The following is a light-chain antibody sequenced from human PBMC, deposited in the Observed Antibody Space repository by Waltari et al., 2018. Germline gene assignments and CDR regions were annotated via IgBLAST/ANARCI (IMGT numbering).Light chain of an antibody. V-gene: IGKV3-20*01. J-gene: IGKJ4*01. CDR1: QSVDNWY. Sequence: ENVLTQSPGTLSLSPGERATLSCRASQSVDNWYLAWYQLKPGQAPRLLISGSSSRATGVPDMFSGSGSGTDFTLTISRLEPEDFAVYYCHQSGGSGRAFGGGTKVEIK. CDR2: GSS. CDR3: HQSGGSGRA.